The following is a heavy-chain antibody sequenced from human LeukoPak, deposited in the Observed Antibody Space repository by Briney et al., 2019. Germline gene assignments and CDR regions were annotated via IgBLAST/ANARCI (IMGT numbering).Heavy chain of an antibody. CDR3: AELGITMIGGV. CDR1: GFTFSSYE. CDR2: ISSSGSTI. V-gene: IGHV3-48*03. D-gene: IGHD3-10*02. Sequence: GGSLRLSCAASGFTFSSYEMNWVRQAPGKGLEWVSYISSSGSTIYYADSVKGRFTISRDNAKNSLYLQMNSLRAEDTAVYYCAELGITMIGGVWGKGTTVTFSS. J-gene: IGHJ6*04.